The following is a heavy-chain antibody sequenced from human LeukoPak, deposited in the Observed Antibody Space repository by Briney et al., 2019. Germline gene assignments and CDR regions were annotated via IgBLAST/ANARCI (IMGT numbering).Heavy chain of an antibody. CDR3: ARSPPQWLVGSYYFDY. Sequence: GGSLRLSCAASGFTFSSYGMHWVRQAPGKGLKWVAVIWYDGSNKYYADSVKGRFTISRDNAKNSLYLQMNSLRAEDTAVYYCARSPPQWLVGSYYFDYWGQGTLVTVSS. D-gene: IGHD6-19*01. J-gene: IGHJ4*02. V-gene: IGHV3-33*01. CDR1: GFTFSSYG. CDR2: IWYDGSNK.